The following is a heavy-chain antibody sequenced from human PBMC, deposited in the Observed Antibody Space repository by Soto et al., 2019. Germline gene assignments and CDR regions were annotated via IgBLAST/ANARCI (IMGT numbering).Heavy chain of an antibody. D-gene: IGHD3-10*01. CDR1: GFTFSSYA. J-gene: IGHJ6*02. CDR3: AKPPPGGRGYYGSGSYYYYYGMDV. Sequence: GGSLRLPCAASGFTFSSYAMSWVRQAPGKGLGWVSPISGSGGSTYYADSVKGRFTISRDNSKNTLYLQMNSLRAEDTAVYYCAKPPPGGRGYYGSGSYYYYYGMDVWGQGTTVTVSS. CDR2: ISGSGGST. V-gene: IGHV3-23*01.